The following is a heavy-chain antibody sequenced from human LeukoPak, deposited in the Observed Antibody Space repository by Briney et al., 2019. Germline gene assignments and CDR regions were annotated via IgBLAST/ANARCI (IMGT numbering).Heavy chain of an antibody. CDR3: ARDLVVWGSYRPYFDY. Sequence: SETLSLTCTVSGGSISSGSYYWSWIRQPAGKGLEWIGRIYTSGSTNYNPSLKSRVTISVDTSKNQFSLKLSSVTAADTAVYYCARDLVVWGSYRPYFDYWGQGTMVTVSS. V-gene: IGHV4-61*02. CDR1: GGSISSGSYY. J-gene: IGHJ4*02. D-gene: IGHD3-16*02. CDR2: IYTSGST.